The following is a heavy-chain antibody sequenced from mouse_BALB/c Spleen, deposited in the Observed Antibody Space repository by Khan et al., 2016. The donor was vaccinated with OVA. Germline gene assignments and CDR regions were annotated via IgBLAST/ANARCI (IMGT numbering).Heavy chain of an antibody. V-gene: IGHV9-2-1*01. CDR3: ARDRYDYFDY. D-gene: IGHD2-14*01. CDR2: INTETGEP. J-gene: IGHJ2*01. Sequence: VQLVESGPELKKPGETVKISCKASGYTFTDYSMHWVKQAPGKGLKWMGWINTETGEPTYADDFKGRFAFSLETSASTAYLQINNLKNEDTATYFCARDRYDYFDYWGQGTTLTVSS. CDR1: GYTFTDYS.